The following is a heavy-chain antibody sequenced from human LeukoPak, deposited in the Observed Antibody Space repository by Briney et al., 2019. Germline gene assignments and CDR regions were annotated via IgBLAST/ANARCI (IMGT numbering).Heavy chain of an antibody. Sequence: GGSLRLSCAISGFTSTTAWMTWVRQAPGKGLEWVADIRQDGSDKYYVDSVKGRFTISRDNAKNSLYLQMNSLRAEDTALYYCAKDSRYGAFGMYFDYWGQGTLVTVSS. D-gene: IGHD4-17*01. V-gene: IGHV3-7*03. CDR3: AKDSRYGAFGMYFDY. J-gene: IGHJ4*02. CDR1: GFTSTTAW. CDR2: IRQDGSDK.